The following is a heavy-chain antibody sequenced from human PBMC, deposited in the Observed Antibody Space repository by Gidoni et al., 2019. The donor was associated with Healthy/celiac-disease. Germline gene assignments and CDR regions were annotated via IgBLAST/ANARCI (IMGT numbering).Heavy chain of an antibody. CDR1: GFPFSRYA. Sequence: EVQLLESGGGLVQPGWSLRLSCPASGFPFSRYACGWVRQAPGKGLEWVSAISGSGGSTYYADSVKGRFTISRDNSKNTLYLQMNSLRAEDTAVYYCAKILYGGNSGDAFDIWGQGTMVTVSS. V-gene: IGHV3-23*01. CDR3: AKILYGGNSGDAFDI. CDR2: ISGSGGST. J-gene: IGHJ3*02. D-gene: IGHD4-17*01.